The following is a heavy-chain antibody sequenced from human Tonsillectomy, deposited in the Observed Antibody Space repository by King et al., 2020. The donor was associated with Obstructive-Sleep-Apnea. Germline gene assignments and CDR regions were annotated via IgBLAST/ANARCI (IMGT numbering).Heavy chain of an antibody. D-gene: IGHD6-13*01. J-gene: IGHJ3*02. CDR3: AKTVDRSSGFSSSWDAFDI. V-gene: IGHV4-39*07. CDR2: IYYSGST. Sequence: LQLQESGPGLVKPSETLSLTCAVSGGSISSSSYYWGWIRQPPGKGLEWLGSIYYSGSTFYNPSVQSRVTISVDTSKNQFSLKLSSVTAADTAVYYCAKTVDRSSGFSSSWDAFDIWGQGTMVTVSS. CDR1: GGSISSSSYY.